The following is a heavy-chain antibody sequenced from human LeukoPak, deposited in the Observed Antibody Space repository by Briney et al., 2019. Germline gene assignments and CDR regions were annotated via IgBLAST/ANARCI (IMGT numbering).Heavy chain of an antibody. CDR2: IYPGDSDT. V-gene: IGHV5-51*01. CDR1: GYSFTSYW. J-gene: IGHJ5*02. Sequence: GESLKISCKGSGYSFTSYWIGWVGQMPGKGLEWMGIIYPGDSDTRYSPSFQGQVTISADKSISTAYLQWSSLKASDTAMYYCARTFRRLQKLPTNWFDPWGQGTLVTVSS. CDR3: ARTFRRLQKLPTNWFDP. D-gene: IGHD5-24*01.